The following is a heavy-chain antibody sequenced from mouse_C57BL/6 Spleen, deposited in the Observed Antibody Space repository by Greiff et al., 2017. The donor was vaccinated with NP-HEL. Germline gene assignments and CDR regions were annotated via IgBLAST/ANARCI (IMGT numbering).Heavy chain of an antibody. D-gene: IGHD2-3*01. V-gene: IGHV1-82*01. CDR3: ARSEGGYYPFDY. J-gene: IGHJ2*01. CDR2: IYPGDGDT. Sequence: QVQLQQSGPELVKPGASVKISCKASGYAFSSSWMNWVKQRPGKGLEWIGRIYPGDGDTNYNGKFKGKATLTADKSSSTAYMQLSSLTSEDSAVYCCARSEGGYYPFDYWGQGTTLTVSS. CDR1: GYAFSSSW.